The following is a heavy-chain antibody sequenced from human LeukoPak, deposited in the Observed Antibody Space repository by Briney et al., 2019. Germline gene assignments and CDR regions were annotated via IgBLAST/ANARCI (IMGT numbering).Heavy chain of an antibody. CDR2: IYYSGST. D-gene: IGHD6-25*01. Sequence: SETLSLTCTVSGGSISSGGYNWSWIRQHPGTGLEWIGYIYYSGSTYYNPSLKSRVTISVDTSKNQFSLKVSSVTAADTAVYYCAREGGTRAYYYYGMDVWGQGTTVTVSS. CDR1: GGSISSGGYN. V-gene: IGHV4-31*03. CDR3: AREGGTRAYYYYGMDV. J-gene: IGHJ6*02.